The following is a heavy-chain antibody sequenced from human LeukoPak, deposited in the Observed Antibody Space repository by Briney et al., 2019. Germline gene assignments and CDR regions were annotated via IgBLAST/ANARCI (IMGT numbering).Heavy chain of an antibody. CDR2: IYYNGGT. Sequence: PSETLSLTCTVSGGSISSYYWSWIRQPPGKRLEYIGYIYYNGGTNYNPSLKSRVTISVDTSKNEFSLKLSSVTAADTAVYYCARGGEVLDYWGQGTLVTVSS. J-gene: IGHJ4*02. CDR1: GGSISSYY. V-gene: IGHV4-59*01. D-gene: IGHD1-26*01. CDR3: ARGGEVLDY.